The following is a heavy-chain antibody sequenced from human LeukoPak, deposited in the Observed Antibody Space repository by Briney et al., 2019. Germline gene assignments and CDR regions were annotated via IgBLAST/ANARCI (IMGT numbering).Heavy chain of an antibody. J-gene: IGHJ4*02. V-gene: IGHV3-30-3*01. CDR3: TKEASQSYGRT. D-gene: IGHD4-23*01. Sequence: GGSLRLSCAASGFTFSSYAMHWVRQAPGKGLEWVAVISYDGSIKYYADSVKGRFTTSRDNSKNMLYLQMNSLRAEDTAVYYCTKEASQSYGRTWGQGTLVTVSS. CDR2: ISYDGSIK. CDR1: GFTFSSYA.